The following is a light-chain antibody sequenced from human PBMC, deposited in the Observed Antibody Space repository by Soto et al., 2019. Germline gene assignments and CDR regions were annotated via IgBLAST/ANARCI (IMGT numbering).Light chain of an antibody. V-gene: IGKV3-20*01. Sequence: EIVLTQSPGTLSMSPGERATLSCRASQSVNSNFFAWYQQKPGQAPRLLIYGVSTRATGIPDRFTGSGSGTDFALTISGLEPEDFAVYSCQQYGSSTRTLGQGTKVDI. J-gene: IGKJ2*01. CDR3: QQYGSSTRT. CDR1: QSVNSNF. CDR2: GVS.